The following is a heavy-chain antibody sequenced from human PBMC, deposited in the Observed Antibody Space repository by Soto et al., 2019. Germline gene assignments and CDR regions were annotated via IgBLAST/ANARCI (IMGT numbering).Heavy chain of an antibody. D-gene: IGHD3-16*01. Sequence: QVQLQESGPGLVKPSETLSLTCTVSGVSISSYYWSWIRQPPGKGLEWIGYIYDSGSTNYNPSLKSRVTISVDTSKNQFSLKLSSVTAAETAVYYCARGWGFDAFDIWGQGTMVTVSS. CDR2: IYDSGST. CDR1: GVSISSYY. V-gene: IGHV4-59*01. CDR3: ARGWGFDAFDI. J-gene: IGHJ3*02.